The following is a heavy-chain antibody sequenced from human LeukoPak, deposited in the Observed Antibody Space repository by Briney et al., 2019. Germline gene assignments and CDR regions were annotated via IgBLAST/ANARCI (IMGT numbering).Heavy chain of an antibody. CDR1: GFTFSSYA. Sequence: GGSLRLSCAASGFTFSSYAMSWVRQAPGKGLEWVSAISGSGGSTYYADSVKGRLTISRDNSKNTLYLQMNSLRAEDTAVYYCAKDRNYDSSGYYPDAFDIWGQGTMVTVSS. D-gene: IGHD3-22*01. V-gene: IGHV3-23*01. J-gene: IGHJ3*02. CDR2: ISGSGGST. CDR3: AKDRNYDSSGYYPDAFDI.